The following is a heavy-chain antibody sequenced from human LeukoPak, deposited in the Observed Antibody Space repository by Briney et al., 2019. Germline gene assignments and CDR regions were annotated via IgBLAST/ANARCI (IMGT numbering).Heavy chain of an antibody. CDR1: GFTVSSHY. CDR2: ISSSSSYI. CDR3: ARDSGYSSSWYYFDY. Sequence: PGGSLRLSCAASGFTVSSHYMSWVRQAPGKGLEWVSSISSSSSYIYYADSVKGRFTISRDNAKNSLYLQMNSLRAEDTAVYYCARDSGYSSSWYYFDYWGQGTLVTVSS. J-gene: IGHJ4*02. D-gene: IGHD6-13*01. V-gene: IGHV3-21*01.